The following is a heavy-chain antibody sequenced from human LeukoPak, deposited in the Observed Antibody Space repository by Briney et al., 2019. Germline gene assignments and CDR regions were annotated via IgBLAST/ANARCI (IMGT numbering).Heavy chain of an antibody. J-gene: IGHJ4*02. CDR3: ARRGYYDSSGYSYY. CDR1: GGSISSGGYS. Sequence: PSETLSLTCAVSGGSISSGGYSWSWIRQPPGKGLEWIGYIYHSGSTYYNPSLKSRVTISVDTSKNQFSLKLSSVTAADTAVYYCARRGYYDSSGYSYYWGQGTLVTVSS. CDR2: IYHSGST. D-gene: IGHD3-22*01. V-gene: IGHV4-30-2*01.